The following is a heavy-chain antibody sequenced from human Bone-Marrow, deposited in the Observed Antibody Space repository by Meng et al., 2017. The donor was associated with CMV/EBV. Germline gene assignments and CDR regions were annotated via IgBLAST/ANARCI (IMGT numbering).Heavy chain of an antibody. Sequence: SETLSLTCAVYGGSFSGYYWSWIRQPPGKGLEWIGESSHSGSTNYDPSLKSRVTISVDTSKNQFSLKLSSVTAADTAVYYCARDAAHIAEAAPFLDYWGQGTLVTVSS. V-gene: IGHV4-34*01. CDR1: GGSFSGYY. D-gene: IGHD6-13*01. CDR3: ARDAAHIAEAAPFLDY. CDR2: SSHSGST. J-gene: IGHJ4*02.